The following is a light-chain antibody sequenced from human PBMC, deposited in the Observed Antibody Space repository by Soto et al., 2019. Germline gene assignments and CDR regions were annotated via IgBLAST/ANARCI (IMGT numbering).Light chain of an antibody. CDR1: QGIDTS. CDR3: QKSDQLPL. Sequence: ILLTQSPSSLSASVGDRVTITCRASQGIDTSLAWYQQKPGKAPTLLIYAPSNFQSGVPSRFSGSGSGTHFTLTLSSLQPEDLATYYCQKSDQLPLFGPGTKV. CDR2: APS. V-gene: IGKV1-9*01. J-gene: IGKJ3*01.